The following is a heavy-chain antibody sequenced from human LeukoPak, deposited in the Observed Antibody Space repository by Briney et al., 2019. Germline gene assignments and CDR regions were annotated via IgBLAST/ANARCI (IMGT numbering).Heavy chain of an antibody. D-gene: IGHD1-26*01. CDR3: ARGSSIYYQGLFDY. CDR1: GPSISSYY. J-gene: IGHJ4*02. V-gene: IGHV4-59*01. CDR2: IYDSGST. Sequence: SETLSLTCTVSGPSISSYYWSWVRQPPGKSLEWIGYIYDSGSTNYNPSLKSRVTISLDTSKNQFSLRLTSMTVADTAVYCCARGSSIYYQGLFDYWGQGTLVTVSS.